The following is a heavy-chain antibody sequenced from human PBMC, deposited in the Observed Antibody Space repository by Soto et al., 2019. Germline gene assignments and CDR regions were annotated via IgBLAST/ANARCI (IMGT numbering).Heavy chain of an antibody. CDR3: VRERGSSGRAGWFDP. CDR1: GFTLSDYV. D-gene: IGHD3-10*01. CDR2: ISNDGKNK. J-gene: IGHJ5*02. V-gene: IGHV3-30*03. Sequence: ESGGGVVQPGRSLRLSCAASGFTLSDYVIHWVRQAPGKGLEWVALISNDGKNKQYADSVKGRLTISRDNSKNTLYVQIDSLRAEDTAVYYCVRERGSSGRAGWFDPWGQGTLVTVSS.